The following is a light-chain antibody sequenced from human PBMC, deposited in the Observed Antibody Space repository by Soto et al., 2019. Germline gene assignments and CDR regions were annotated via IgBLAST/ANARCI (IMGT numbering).Light chain of an antibody. CDR3: QQYNNWSPWT. CDR2: GAS. Sequence: EIVMTQSPATLSVSPGERATLSCRASQSVSSNLAWYQQKPGQAPRLLIYGASTRATGIPARFSGSGSGTDFTLTISSLQSEDFAVYYGQQYNNWSPWTFGPGTKVEIK. CDR1: QSVSSN. V-gene: IGKV3-15*01. J-gene: IGKJ1*01.